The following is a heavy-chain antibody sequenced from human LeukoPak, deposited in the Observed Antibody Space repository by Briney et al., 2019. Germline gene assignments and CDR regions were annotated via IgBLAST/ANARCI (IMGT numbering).Heavy chain of an antibody. D-gene: IGHD1-26*01. CDR1: GFTFSSYG. CDR2: ISYDGSNK. J-gene: IGHJ5*02. Sequence: GRSLRLSCAASGFTFSSYGMHWVRQAPGKGLEWVAVISYDGSNKYYADSVKGRFTISRDNSKNTLYLQMNSLGAEDTAVYYCAAGGSYLFDPWGQGTLVTVSS. CDR3: AAGGSYLFDP. V-gene: IGHV3-30*03.